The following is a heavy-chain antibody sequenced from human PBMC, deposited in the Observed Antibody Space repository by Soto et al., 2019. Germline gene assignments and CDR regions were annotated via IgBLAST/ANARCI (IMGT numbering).Heavy chain of an antibody. D-gene: IGHD2-15*01. J-gene: IGHJ3*02. V-gene: IGHV3-23*01. CDR1: GCTFSSYA. Sequence: GGSLRLSCASSGCTFSSYAMSWVRQAPGKGLEWVSAISGSGGSTYYADSVKGRFTISRDNSKNTLYLQMNSLRAEDTAVYYCAKAVVVVVAATRDAFDIWGQGTMVTVSS. CDR3: AKAVVVVVAATRDAFDI. CDR2: ISGSGGST.